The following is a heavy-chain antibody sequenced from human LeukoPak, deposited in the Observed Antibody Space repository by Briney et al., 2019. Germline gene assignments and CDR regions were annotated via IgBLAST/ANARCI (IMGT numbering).Heavy chain of an antibody. CDR1: GFPFSGNY. V-gene: IGHV3-53*01. J-gene: IGHJ4*02. CDR2: IYSGGST. D-gene: IGHD3-3*01. Sequence: PGGSLLLPCAASGFPFSGNYMSWVRQAPGKGLEWVSVIYSGGSTYYADSAKGRFTISRDNSKNTLYRQMNSLRAEDTAVYYCARDGVDWGQGTLVTVSS. CDR3: ARDGVD.